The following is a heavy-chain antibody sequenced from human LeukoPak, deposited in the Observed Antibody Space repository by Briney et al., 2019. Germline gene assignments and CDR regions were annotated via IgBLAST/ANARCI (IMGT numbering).Heavy chain of an antibody. V-gene: IGHV4-59*01. CDR1: GGSITSYY. CDR2: IYYSGST. Sequence: SETLSLTCTVSGGSITSYYWSWIRQPPGKGLEWIGYIYYSGSTNFNPSLKGRVNISVDTSEKQFSLKVTSVSAADTAVYYCARGPTRFSFDQWGQGTLVTVSS. CDR3: ARGPTRFSFDQ. J-gene: IGHJ4*02.